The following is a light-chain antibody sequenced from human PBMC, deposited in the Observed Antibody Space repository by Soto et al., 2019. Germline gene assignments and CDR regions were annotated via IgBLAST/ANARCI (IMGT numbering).Light chain of an antibody. J-gene: IGKJ3*01. CDR1: QSVRSSY. Sequence: EMVLTQSPGTLSLSPRERATLSCRASQSVRSSYLDWYQQKPGQAPRLLIYGASSRATGIPDRFSGSGSGTDFSLTISRLEPEDFAVYYCQEYGSSPPATFGPGTKVDIK. CDR2: GAS. CDR3: QEYGSSPPAT. V-gene: IGKV3-20*01.